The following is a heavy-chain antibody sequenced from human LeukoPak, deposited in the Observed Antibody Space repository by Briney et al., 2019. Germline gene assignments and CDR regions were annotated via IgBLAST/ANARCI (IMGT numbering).Heavy chain of an antibody. V-gene: IGHV1-18*01. CDR1: GYTFTSYG. Sequence: ASVKVSCWASGYTFTSYGISWVRQALGQGLEWMGWISAYNGNTNYAQKFQGRVTMTTDTSTSTAYMELSSLRSEDTAVYYCARVLADAFDIWGQGTMVTVSS. CDR2: ISAYNGNT. CDR3: ARVLADAFDI. J-gene: IGHJ3*02.